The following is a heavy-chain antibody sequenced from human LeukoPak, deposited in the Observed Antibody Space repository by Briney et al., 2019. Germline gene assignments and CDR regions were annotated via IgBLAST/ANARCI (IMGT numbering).Heavy chain of an antibody. D-gene: IGHD2-21*02. V-gene: IGHV3-23*01. CDR3: AKDPVVVVTAIHSY. CDR2: ISGSGGST. J-gene: IGHJ4*02. Sequence: WVRQAPGKGLEWVSAISGSGGSTYYADSVKGRFTISRDNSKNTLYLQMNSLRAEDTAVYYCAKDPVVVVTAIHSYWGQGTLVTVSS.